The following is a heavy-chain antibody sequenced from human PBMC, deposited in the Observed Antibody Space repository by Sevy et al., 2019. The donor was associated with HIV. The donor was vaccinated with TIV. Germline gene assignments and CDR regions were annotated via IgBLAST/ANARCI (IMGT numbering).Heavy chain of an antibody. CDR1: GFTFSNYA. CDR3: AREGWGGAARPNYFDY. D-gene: IGHD6-6*01. V-gene: IGHV3-21*01. CDR2: ISSSSSYI. J-gene: IGHJ4*02. Sequence: GGSLRLSCEASGFTFSNYAMSWVRQAPGKGLEWVSIISSSSSYIYYADSMKGRFTISRDNAKNSLYLQMNSLRVEDTAGYYCAREGWGGAARPNYFDYWGQGTLVTVSS.